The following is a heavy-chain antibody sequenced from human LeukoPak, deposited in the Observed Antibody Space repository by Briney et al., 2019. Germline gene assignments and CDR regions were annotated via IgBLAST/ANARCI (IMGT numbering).Heavy chain of an antibody. V-gene: IGHV3-30-3*01. CDR3: ARDGYYDGNFDY. Sequence: GGSLRLSCAASGFTFSSYAMHWVRQAPGKGLEWVAVISYDGSNKYYADSVKGRFTISRDNSKNTLYLQMNSLRAEDTAVYYCARDGYYDGNFDYWGQGTLVTVSS. CDR1: GFTFSSYA. J-gene: IGHJ4*02. CDR2: ISYDGSNK. D-gene: IGHD3-22*01.